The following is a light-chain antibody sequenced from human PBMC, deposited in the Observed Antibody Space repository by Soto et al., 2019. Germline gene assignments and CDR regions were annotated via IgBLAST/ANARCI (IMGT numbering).Light chain of an antibody. CDR2: GAS. CDR1: QSVRSNY. J-gene: IGKJ2*01. Sequence: EIVLTQPPGTLSLSPGERATLSCRASQSVRSNYLAWYQQKPGQAPRLLIYGASSRATGIPDRFSGSGSGTDFTLTISRLEPEDFAVYYCQHYGSSAYTFGQGTTLEIK. CDR3: QHYGSSAYT. V-gene: IGKV3-20*01.